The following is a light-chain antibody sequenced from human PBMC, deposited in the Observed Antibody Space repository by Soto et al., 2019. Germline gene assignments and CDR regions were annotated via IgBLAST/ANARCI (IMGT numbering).Light chain of an antibody. CDR3: QQYGSSPA. CDR1: QSVSSSY. Sequence: EIVLTQSPGTLSLSPGERATLPCRASQSVSSSYLAWYQQKPGQAPRLLIYGASSRATGIPDRFSGSGSGTDFTLTISRLEPEDFAVYYCQQYGSSPAFGPGTKVVSN. CDR2: GAS. J-gene: IGKJ3*01. V-gene: IGKV3-20*01.